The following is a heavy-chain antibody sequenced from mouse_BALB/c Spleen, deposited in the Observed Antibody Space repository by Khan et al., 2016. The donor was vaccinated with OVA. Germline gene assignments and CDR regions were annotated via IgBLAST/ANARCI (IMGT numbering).Heavy chain of an antibody. CDR2: IYWDDDK. V-gene: IGHV8-12*01. D-gene: IGHD2-4*01. CDR3: ARRPRGVFQDYLFAY. Sequence: QVTLKESGPGILQPSQTLSLTCSFSGFSLTTSGMGVSWIRQPSGKGLEWLAHIYWDDDKRYNPSLKSRPTISKDTSRNQVFLEITSVDTADTATYYCARRPRGVFQDYLFAYWGQGTLVTVSA. J-gene: IGHJ3*01. CDR1: GFSLTTSGMG.